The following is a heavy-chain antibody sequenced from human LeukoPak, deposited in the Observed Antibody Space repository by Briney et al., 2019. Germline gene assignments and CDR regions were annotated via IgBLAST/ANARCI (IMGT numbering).Heavy chain of an antibody. V-gene: IGHV1-18*01. CDR3: ARVEGYDFWSGYYRPTGNYYYMDV. CDR2: ISAYNGNT. D-gene: IGHD3-3*01. J-gene: IGHJ6*03. CDR1: GYTFTSYG. Sequence: ASVKVSCKASGYTFTSYGISWVRQAPGQGLEWMGWISAYNGNTNYAQKLQGRVTMTTDTSTSTAYMELRSLRSDDTAVYYCARVEGYDFWSGYYRPTGNYYYMDVWGKGTTVTVSS.